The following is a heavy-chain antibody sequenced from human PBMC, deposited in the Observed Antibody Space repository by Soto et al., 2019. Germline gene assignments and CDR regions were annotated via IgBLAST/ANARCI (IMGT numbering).Heavy chain of an antibody. J-gene: IGHJ4*02. CDR2: IYYSGST. CDR1: SGAISSYY. V-gene: IGHV4-59*01. CDR3: AREYGGSFDY. Sequence: QVQLQESGPELVKPLETLSLTCTVSSGAISSYYWSWIRQHPGKGLEWIGYIYYSGSTNYNPSLKSRVTTSVDTSKNQFSLKLSSVTAADTAVYYCAREYGGSFDYWGQGTLVAVSS. D-gene: IGHD4-17*01.